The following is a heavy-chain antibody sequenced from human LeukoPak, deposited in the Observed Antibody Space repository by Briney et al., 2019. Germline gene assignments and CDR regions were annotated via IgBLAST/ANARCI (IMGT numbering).Heavy chain of an antibody. V-gene: IGHV3-30*18. Sequence: GGSLRLSCAASGFTFSDYGIHWVRQAPGKGLEWVAVISKDGSNKNYADSLKGRFTISRDNSNDMVYLQMTSLGAEDTAVYYCAKDYLLNGYYGPFHYWGQGTLVTVSS. CDR3: AKDYLLNGYYGPFHY. CDR2: ISKDGSNK. D-gene: IGHD3-9*01. J-gene: IGHJ4*02. CDR1: GFTFSDYG.